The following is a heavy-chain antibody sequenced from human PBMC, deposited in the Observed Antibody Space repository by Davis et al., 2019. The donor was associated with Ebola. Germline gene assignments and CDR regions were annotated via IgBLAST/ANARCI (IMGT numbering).Heavy chain of an antibody. Sequence: AASVKVSCKASGGTFSSYAISWVRQAPGQGLEWMGWINPNSGGTNYAQKFQGRVTMTRDTSISTAYMELSRLRSDDTAVYYCARAKKGQQLADPWGQGTLVTVSS. CDR1: GGTFSSYA. V-gene: IGHV1-2*02. CDR2: INPNSGGT. CDR3: ARAKKGQQLADP. D-gene: IGHD6-13*01. J-gene: IGHJ5*02.